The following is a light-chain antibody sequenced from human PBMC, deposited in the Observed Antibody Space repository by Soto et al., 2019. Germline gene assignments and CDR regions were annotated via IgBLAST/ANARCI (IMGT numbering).Light chain of an antibody. CDR1: QSISYY. J-gene: IGKJ1*01. CDR2: GAS. V-gene: IGKV1-5*01. Sequence: DIQLTQSPPTMSASEGDSVTITCRASQSISYYLAWYQQMPGKAPKLLIYGASSLQSGVPSRFSGSGSGTEFTLTISSLQPDDFATYFCQHHNSYSQTVSQGTKVEIK. CDR3: QHHNSYSQT.